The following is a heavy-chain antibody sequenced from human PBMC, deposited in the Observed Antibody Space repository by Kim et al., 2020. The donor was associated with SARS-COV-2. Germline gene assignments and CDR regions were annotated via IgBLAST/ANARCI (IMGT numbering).Heavy chain of an antibody. CDR3: ARDIVVVVGYGMDV. D-gene: IGHD2-15*01. CDR2: INHSGST. V-gene: IGHV4-34*01. CDR1: GGSFSGYY. J-gene: IGHJ6*02. Sequence: SETLSLTCAVYGGSFSGYYCSWIRQPPGKGLEWIGEINHSGSTNYNPSLKSRVTISVDTSKNQFSLKLSSVTAADTAVYYCARDIVVVVGYGMDVWGQGT.